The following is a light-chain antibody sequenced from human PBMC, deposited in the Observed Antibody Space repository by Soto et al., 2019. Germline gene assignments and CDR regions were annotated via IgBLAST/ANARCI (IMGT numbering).Light chain of an antibody. CDR2: AAS. V-gene: IGKV1-39*01. Sequence: DIQMTQSPSSLSASVGDRVTITCRASQSISSYLNWYQQKPGKAPKLLIYAASSLQSGVPSRFSGSGSGTDFTLTISSLQPEDFATYYCQQSYSNWTFGQGTKVDI. CDR3: QQSYSNWT. CDR1: QSISSY. J-gene: IGKJ1*01.